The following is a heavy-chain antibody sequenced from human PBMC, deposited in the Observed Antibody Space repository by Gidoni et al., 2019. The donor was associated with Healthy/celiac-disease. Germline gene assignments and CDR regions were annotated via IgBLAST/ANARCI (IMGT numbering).Heavy chain of an antibody. J-gene: IGHJ4*02. CDR3: AKDRSDSGSVWYYFDY. V-gene: IGHV3-23*01. CDR2: SGSGGST. D-gene: IGHD6-19*01. Sequence: SGSGGSTYYADSVKGRFTISRDNSKNTLYLQMNSLRAEDTAVYYCAKDRSDSGSVWYYFDYWGQGTLVTVSS.